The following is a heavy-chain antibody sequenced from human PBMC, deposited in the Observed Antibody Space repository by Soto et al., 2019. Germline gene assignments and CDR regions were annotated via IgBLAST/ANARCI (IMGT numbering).Heavy chain of an antibody. J-gene: IGHJ6*02. CDR2: ISYDGSNK. Sequence: QVQLVESGGGVVQPGRSLRLSCAASGFTFSSYGMHWVRQAPGKGLEWVAVISYDGSNKYYADSVKGRFTISRDNSKNTLYLQMNSLRAEDTAVYYCAKEYYYGSGSFHYYYYGMDVWGQGTTVTVSS. V-gene: IGHV3-30*18. CDR1: GFTFSSYG. CDR3: AKEYYYGSGSFHYYYYGMDV. D-gene: IGHD3-10*01.